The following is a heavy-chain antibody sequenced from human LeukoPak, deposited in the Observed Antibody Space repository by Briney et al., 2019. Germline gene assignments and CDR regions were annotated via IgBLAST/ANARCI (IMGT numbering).Heavy chain of an antibody. CDR2: IYYSGST. CDR3: ARSPGYYYYYMDV. V-gene: IGHV4-59*01. J-gene: IGHJ6*03. CDR1: GVSISSYY. Sequence: PSETLSLTCTVSGVSISSYYWSWIRQPPGKGLEWIGYIYYSGSTNYNPSLKSRVTISADTSKNQFSLKLSSVTAADTAVYYCARSPGYYYYYMDVWGKGTTVTVSS.